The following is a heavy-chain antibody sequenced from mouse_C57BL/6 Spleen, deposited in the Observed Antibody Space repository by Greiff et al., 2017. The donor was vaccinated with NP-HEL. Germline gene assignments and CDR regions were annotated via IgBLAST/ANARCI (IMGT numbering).Heavy chain of an antibody. J-gene: IGHJ4*01. CDR3: ARWGYGSSYVSYAMDY. V-gene: IGHV1-26*01. CDR2: INPNNGGT. CDR1: GYTFTDYY. D-gene: IGHD1-1*01. Sequence: EVQLQQSGPELVKPGASVKISCKASGYTFTDYYMNWVKQSHGKSLEWIGDINPNNGGTSYNQKFKGKATLTVDKSSSTAYMELRSLTSEDSAVYYCARWGYGSSYVSYAMDYWGQGTSVTVSS.